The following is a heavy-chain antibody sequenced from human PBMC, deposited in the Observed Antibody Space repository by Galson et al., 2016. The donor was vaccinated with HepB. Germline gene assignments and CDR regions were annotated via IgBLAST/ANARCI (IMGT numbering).Heavy chain of an antibody. CDR2: ISDGSRTI. J-gene: IGHJ4*02. V-gene: IGHV3-48*02. Sequence: SLRLSCAASGFTFRSYSMNWVRQAPGKGLEWVSYISDGSRTIYYADSVKGRFTISRDNAKNSLYLQMNSLRDEDTAVYYCARDPTLAARHFDCWGQGTLVTVSS. CDR3: ARDPTLAARHFDC. D-gene: IGHD6-6*01. CDR1: GFTFRSYS.